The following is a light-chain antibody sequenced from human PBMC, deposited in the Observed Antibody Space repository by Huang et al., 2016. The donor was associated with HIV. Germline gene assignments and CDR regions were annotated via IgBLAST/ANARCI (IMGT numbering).Light chain of an antibody. CDR3: QQYDNGPIA. CDR2: VAS. Sequence: EIVMTQSPAPLSVSPGERVTLPCRASQGVSSNLAWYQQKHGQAPRLLIYVASTRVTGVPARFSGSGSGTEFTLTISSLQSEDFAVYYCQQYDNGPIAFGQGTRLE. V-gene: IGKV3-15*01. J-gene: IGKJ5*01. CDR1: QGVSSN.